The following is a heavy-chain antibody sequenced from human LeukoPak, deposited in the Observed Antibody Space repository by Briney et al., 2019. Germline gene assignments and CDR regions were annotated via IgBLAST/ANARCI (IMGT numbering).Heavy chain of an antibody. CDR1: GYTFTSYG. D-gene: IGHD3-22*01. CDR3: AREGRGYYDSSGYYGDAFDI. V-gene: IGHV1-69*13. J-gene: IGHJ3*02. Sequence: SVKVSCKASGYTFTSYGISWVRQAPGQGLEWMGGIIPIFGTANYAQKFQGRVTITADESTSTAYMEMSSPRSEDTAVYYCAREGRGYYDSSGYYGDAFDIWGQGTMVTVSS. CDR2: IIPIFGTA.